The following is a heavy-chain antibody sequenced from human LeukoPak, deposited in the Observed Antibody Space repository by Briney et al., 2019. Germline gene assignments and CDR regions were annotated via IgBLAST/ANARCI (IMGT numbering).Heavy chain of an antibody. J-gene: IGHJ4*02. Sequence: PSETLSLTCAVYGGSFSGYYWSWIRQPPGKGLEWIGEINHSGSTNSNPSLKSRVTISVDTSKNQFSLKLSSVTAADTAVYYCARHGFDWLFRYWGQGTLVTVSS. D-gene: IGHD3-9*01. CDR3: ARHGFDWLFRY. V-gene: IGHV4-34*01. CDR1: GGSFSGYY. CDR2: INHSGST.